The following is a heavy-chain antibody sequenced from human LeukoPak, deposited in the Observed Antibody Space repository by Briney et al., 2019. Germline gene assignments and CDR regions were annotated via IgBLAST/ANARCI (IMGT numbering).Heavy chain of an antibody. CDR3: ARGGTYYDFWSGYNYYYYYGMDV. D-gene: IGHD3-3*01. Sequence: SETLSLTCTVSGGSISSSSYYWGWIRQPPGKGLEWIGSIYYSGSTYYNPSLKSRVTISVDTSKNQFSLKLSSVTAADTAVYYCARGGTYYDFWSGYNYYYYYGMDVWGQGTTVTVSS. CDR1: GGSISSSSYY. V-gene: IGHV4-39*01. CDR2: IYYSGST. J-gene: IGHJ6*02.